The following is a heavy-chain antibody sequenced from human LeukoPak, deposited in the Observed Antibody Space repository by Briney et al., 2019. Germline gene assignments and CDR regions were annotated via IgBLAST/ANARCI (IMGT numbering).Heavy chain of an antibody. CDR1: GFTFSSYW. J-gene: IGHJ3*02. CDR2: IKQDGSEK. V-gene: IGHV3-7*01. D-gene: IGHD3-9*01. Sequence: GGSLRLSCAASGFTFSSYWMSWVRQAPGKGLEWVANIKQDGSEKYYVDSVKGRFTTSRDNAKNSLYLQMNSLRAEDTAVYYCARGGYFDWLSGDGAPVDHAFGIWGQGTMVTVSS. CDR3: ARGGYFDWLSGDGAPVDHAFGI.